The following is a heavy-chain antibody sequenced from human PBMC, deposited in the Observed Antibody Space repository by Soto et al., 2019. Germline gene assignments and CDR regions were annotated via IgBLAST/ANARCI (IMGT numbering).Heavy chain of an antibody. J-gene: IGHJ3*02. Sequence: SVKFSCKASGGTFSSYAISWVRQAPGQGLEWMGGIIPIFGTANYAQKFQGRVTITADESTSTAYMELSSLRSEDTAVYYCAREFTDSSGYPLGAFDIWGQGTMVTVSS. CDR3: AREFTDSSGYPLGAFDI. V-gene: IGHV1-69*13. CDR2: IIPIFGTA. D-gene: IGHD3-22*01. CDR1: GGTFSSYA.